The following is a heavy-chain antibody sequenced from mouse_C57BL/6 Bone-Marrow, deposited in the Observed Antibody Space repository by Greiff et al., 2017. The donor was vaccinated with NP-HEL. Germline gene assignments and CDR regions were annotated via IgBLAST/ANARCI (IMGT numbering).Heavy chain of an antibody. Sequence: EVQLQQSGAELVRPGASVKLSCTASGFNIKDYYMHWVKQRPEQGLEWIGRIDPEDGDTEYAPKFQGKATMTADTSSNTAYLQLSSLASEDTAVYSCTSRGYGSPWFAYWGQGTLVTVSA. V-gene: IGHV14-1*01. CDR1: GFNIKDYY. CDR3: TSRGYGSPWFAY. D-gene: IGHD1-1*02. CDR2: IDPEDGDT. J-gene: IGHJ3*01.